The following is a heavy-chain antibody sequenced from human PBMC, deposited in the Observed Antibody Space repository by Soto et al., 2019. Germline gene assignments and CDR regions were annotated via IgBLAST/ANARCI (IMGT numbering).Heavy chain of an antibody. V-gene: IGHV6-1*01. J-gene: IGHJ6*02. Sequence: PSQTLSLTCAISGDSVSSNSAAWNWIRQSPSRGLEWLGRTYYRSKWYNDYAVSVKSRITINPDTSKNQFSLQLNSVTPEDTAVYYCARDPGGITMVRGVIITGDYYGMDVWGQGTTVTVSS. D-gene: IGHD3-10*01. CDR1: GDSVSSNSAA. CDR2: TYYRSKWYN. CDR3: ARDPGGITMVRGVIITGDYYGMDV.